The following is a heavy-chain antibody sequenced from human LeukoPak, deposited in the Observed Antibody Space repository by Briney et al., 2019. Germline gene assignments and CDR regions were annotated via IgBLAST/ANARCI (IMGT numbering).Heavy chain of an antibody. J-gene: IGHJ4*02. D-gene: IGHD3-10*01. Sequence: GRSLRLSCAASGFTFSSYGMHWVRQAPGKGLEWVSSISSSTSYIYYADSVQGRFTISRDNAKNSLYLQMNSLRAEDTAVYYCARDSERFGELLRPTLDYWGQGTLVTVSS. CDR2: ISSSTSYI. CDR3: ARDSERFGELLRPTLDY. CDR1: GFTFSSYG. V-gene: IGHV3-21*01.